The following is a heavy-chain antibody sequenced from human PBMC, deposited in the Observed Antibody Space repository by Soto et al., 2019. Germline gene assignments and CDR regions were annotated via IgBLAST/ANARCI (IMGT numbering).Heavy chain of an antibody. CDR3: ARISKGFCTKTTCKHCFGMDV. CDR1: GYTFSSFL. V-gene: IGHV5-10-1*01. D-gene: IGHD2-8*01. Sequence: GESLKISFRCSGYTFSSFLITLVRQMPGKGLEWVATIDPRDSYSNYSLSFQGHVTISADKSIGSAYLHWSTLETSDTAIYYCARISKGFCTKTTCKHCFGMDVWGQGTTVTVSS. CDR2: IDPRDSYS. J-gene: IGHJ6*02.